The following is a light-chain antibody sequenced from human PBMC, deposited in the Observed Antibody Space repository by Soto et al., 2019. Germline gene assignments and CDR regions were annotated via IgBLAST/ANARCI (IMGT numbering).Light chain of an antibody. CDR1: QSVSSSY. J-gene: IGKJ4*01. CDR2: GAS. CDR3: HQYGSSPLT. V-gene: IGKV3-20*01. Sequence: EIVLTQSPGTLSLSPGERATLSCRASQSVSSSYLAWYQQKPGQAPRLLIHGASSRATGIPDRFSGSGSGTDFTLTISRVEPEESAVYYCHQYGSSPLTFGGGTKVEIK.